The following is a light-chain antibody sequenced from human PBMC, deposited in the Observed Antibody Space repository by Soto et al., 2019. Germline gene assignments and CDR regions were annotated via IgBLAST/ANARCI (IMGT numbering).Light chain of an antibody. Sequence: DIVMTQSPLSLPVTPGEPASISCRSSQTLLHTNGYNYLDWYLQKPGQSPRLLIYLGSYRASGVPDRFSGSGSGTDFTLKISRAEAEDVGVYYCMQALQTPLTFGPGTKVDIK. V-gene: IGKV2-28*01. CDR2: LGS. CDR1: QTLLHTNGYNY. CDR3: MQALQTPLT. J-gene: IGKJ3*01.